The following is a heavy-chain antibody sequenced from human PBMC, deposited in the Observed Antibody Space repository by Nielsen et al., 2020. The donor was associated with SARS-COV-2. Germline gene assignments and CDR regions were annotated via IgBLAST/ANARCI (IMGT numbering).Heavy chain of an antibody. CDR2: INRDGSAT. CDR1: GFTFSNYN. Sequence: GESLKISCAASGFTFSNYNMHWVRQGPGKGLVWVSCINRDGSATNYADSVKGRFTISRDNAENTLYLQVNSLRAEDTAVYYCVREGDVYHSYYYGLDVWGRGTTVTVSS. CDR3: VREGDVYHSYYYGLDV. D-gene: IGHD5-24*01. J-gene: IGHJ6*02. V-gene: IGHV3-74*01.